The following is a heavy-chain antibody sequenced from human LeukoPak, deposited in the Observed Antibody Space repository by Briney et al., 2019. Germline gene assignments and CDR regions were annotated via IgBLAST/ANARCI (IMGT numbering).Heavy chain of an antibody. CDR3: ARSWAYALGYYYYMDV. CDR1: GGSISSSNW. V-gene: IGHV4-4*02. CDR2: IYHSGST. D-gene: IGHD2-2*01. Sequence: SGTLSLTCAVSGGSISSSNWWSWVRQPPGQGLEWIGEIYHSGSTNYNPSLKSRVTISVDTSKNQFSLKLSSVTAADTAVYYCARSWAYALGYYYYMDVWGKGTTVTVSS. J-gene: IGHJ6*03.